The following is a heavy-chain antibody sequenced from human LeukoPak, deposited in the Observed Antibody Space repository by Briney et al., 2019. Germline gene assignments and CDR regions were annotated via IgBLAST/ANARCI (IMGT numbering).Heavy chain of an antibody. V-gene: IGHV3-7*03. D-gene: IGHD3-16*01. CDR2: IKQDGSEK. Sequence: GGSLRLSCAASGFSFSSNSMNRVRQAPGKGLEWVAYIKQDGSEKHHVDSVTGRFAISRDNAKSSLHLQMNNLRVEDTAIYYCARGWGSDWGQGTLVAVSS. CDR1: GFSFSSNS. J-gene: IGHJ4*02. CDR3: ARGWGSD.